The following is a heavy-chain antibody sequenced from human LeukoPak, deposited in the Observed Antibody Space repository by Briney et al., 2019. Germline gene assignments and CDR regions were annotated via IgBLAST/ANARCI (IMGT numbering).Heavy chain of an antibody. V-gene: IGHV4-30-4*08. D-gene: IGHD3-10*01. CDR3: ARDPDYYGSGSRYFDY. CDR1: GGSISSGDYS. Sequence: SETLSLTCTVSGGSISSGDYSWSWIRQPPGKGLDWIGYIYYSGITYYNPSLKSRVTISIDTSKNQFSLKLSSVTAADAAVYYCARDPDYYGSGSRYFDYWGQGTLVTVSS. J-gene: IGHJ4*02. CDR2: IYYSGIT.